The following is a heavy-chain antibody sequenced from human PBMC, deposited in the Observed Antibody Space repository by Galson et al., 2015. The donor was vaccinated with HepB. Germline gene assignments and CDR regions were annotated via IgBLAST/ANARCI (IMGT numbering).Heavy chain of an antibody. CDR3: AHRLMGATAFDY. CDR2: IYWDDDK. V-gene: IGHV2-5*02. Sequence: PALVKPTQTLTLTCTFSGFSLSTSTVGVGWIRQPPGKALEWLALIYWDDDKRYSHSLKSRLTITKDTSKNQVVLTMTNMDPVDTATYYCAHRLMGATAFDYWGQGTLVTVSS. D-gene: IGHD6-25*01. CDR1: GFSLSTSTVG. J-gene: IGHJ4*02.